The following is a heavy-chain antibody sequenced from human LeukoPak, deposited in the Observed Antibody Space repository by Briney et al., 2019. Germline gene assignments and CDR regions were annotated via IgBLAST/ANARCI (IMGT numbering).Heavy chain of an antibody. Sequence: PGGSLRLSCAASGFTFSSYSMNWVRQAPGKGLEWVSSISSGNTYIDYADSVKGRLTISRDNAKNSLYLQMNSLRADDTAVYYCARAPSFPGRDYYGMDVWGQGTTVTVSS. CDR1: GFTFSSYS. CDR3: ARAPSFPGRDYYGMDV. D-gene: IGHD3-10*01. V-gene: IGHV3-21*01. J-gene: IGHJ6*02. CDR2: ISSGNTYI.